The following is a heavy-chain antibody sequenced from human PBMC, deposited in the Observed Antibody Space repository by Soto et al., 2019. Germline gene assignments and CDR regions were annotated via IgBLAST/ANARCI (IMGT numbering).Heavy chain of an antibody. CDR3: APSGVYFFQSGGSHHVHIGL. CDR1: GGSLSNYY. J-gene: IGHJ4*02. Sequence: QVQLQQWGAGLLKPSETLSLTCAVSGGSLSNYYWSWIRQPPGKGLEWIGEIYHSGSTNYNPSLKRRVTISVDRYKNQFYLKLSSVTAADTGVYYCAPSGVYFFQSGGSHHVHIGLWGQGTLVPVSS. V-gene: IGHV4-34*02. CDR2: IYHSGST. D-gene: IGHD2-15*01.